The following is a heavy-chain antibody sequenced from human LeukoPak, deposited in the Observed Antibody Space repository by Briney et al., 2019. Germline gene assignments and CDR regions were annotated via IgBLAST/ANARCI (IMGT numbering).Heavy chain of an antibody. CDR2: ISSSSSYI. CDR3: ARGRGYSGYDYGLDDY. CDR1: GFTFSSYS. V-gene: IGHV3-21*01. Sequence: GGSLRLSCAASGFTFSSYSMNWVRQAPGKGLEWVSSISSSSSYIYYADSVKGRFTISRDNAKNSLYLQMNSLRAEDTAVYYCARGRGYSGYDYGLDDYWGQGTLVTVSS. D-gene: IGHD5-12*01. J-gene: IGHJ4*02.